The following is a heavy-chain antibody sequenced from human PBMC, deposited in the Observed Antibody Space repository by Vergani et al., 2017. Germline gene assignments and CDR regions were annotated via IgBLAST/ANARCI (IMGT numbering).Heavy chain of an antibody. CDR2: IYYSGST. Sequence: QVQLQESGPGLVKPSQTLSLTCTVSGGSISSGGYYWSWIRQHPGKGLEWIGYIYYSGSTYYNPSLKSRDTISVDTSKNQFSLKLSSVTAADTAVYYCARGVITMVRGVNSVPYYFDYWGQGTLVTVSS. D-gene: IGHD3-10*01. J-gene: IGHJ4*02. CDR3: ARGVITMVRGVNSVPYYFDY. V-gene: IGHV4-31*03. CDR1: GGSISSGGYY.